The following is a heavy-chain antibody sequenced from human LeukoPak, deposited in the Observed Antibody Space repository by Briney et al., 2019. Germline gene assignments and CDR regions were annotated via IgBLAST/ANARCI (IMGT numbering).Heavy chain of an antibody. D-gene: IGHD6-19*01. V-gene: IGHV4-4*07. J-gene: IGHJ3*02. CDR2: IYTSGST. CDR3: ARVYSSGYGALGAFDI. Sequence: SETLSLTCTVSGGSISSYYWSWIRQPAGKGLEWIGRIYTSGSTNYNPSLKSRVTMSVDTSKNQFSLKLSSVTAADTAVYYCARVYSSGYGALGAFDIWGQGTMVTVSS. CDR1: GGSISSYY.